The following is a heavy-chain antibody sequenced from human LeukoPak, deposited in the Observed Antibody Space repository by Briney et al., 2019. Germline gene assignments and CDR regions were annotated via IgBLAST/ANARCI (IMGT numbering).Heavy chain of an antibody. J-gene: IGHJ4*02. CDR3: ARQLGYCSSTSCYADKVDY. V-gene: IGHV4-39*01. D-gene: IGHD2-2*01. CDR2: IYYSGST. CDR1: GGSISSSSYY. Sequence: SETLSLTCTVSGGSISSSSYYWGWLRQPPGKGLEWFGSIYYSGSTYYNPSLKSRVTISVDTSKNQFSLKLSSVTAADTAVYYCARQLGYCSSTSCYADKVDYWGQGTLVTVSS.